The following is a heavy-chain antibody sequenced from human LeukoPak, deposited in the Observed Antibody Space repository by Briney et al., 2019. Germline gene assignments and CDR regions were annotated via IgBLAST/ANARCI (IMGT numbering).Heavy chain of an antibody. CDR2: IWYDGSNK. CDR1: GFTFNSYG. J-gene: IGHJ4*02. Sequence: PGGALRLSCAASGFTFNSYGMHWVRQAPGKGLEGVAVIWYDGSNKYYADSVKGRFTISRDNSKKTLFLQVNSLRAEDTAVYYCARVVGGYCSGGSCYVGYIDYWGQGTLVTVSS. V-gene: IGHV3-33*01. CDR3: ARVVGGYCSGGSCYVGYIDY. D-gene: IGHD2-15*01.